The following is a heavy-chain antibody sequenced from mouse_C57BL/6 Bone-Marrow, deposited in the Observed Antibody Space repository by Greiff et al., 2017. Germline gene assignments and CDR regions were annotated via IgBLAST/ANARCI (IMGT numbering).Heavy chain of an antibody. CDR3: ARPYDDPAWFAY. D-gene: IGHD2-3*01. J-gene: IGHJ3*01. Sequence: QVQLQQSGPGILQPSQTLSLTCSFSGFSLSTFGMGVGRIRQPSGKGLEWLAHIWWDDDKYSNPALKSRPTTSKDTSKNQVFLKIANVDTADTATYYCARPYDDPAWFAYWGQGTLVTVSA. CDR1: GFSLSTFGMG. CDR2: IWWDDDK. V-gene: IGHV8-8*01.